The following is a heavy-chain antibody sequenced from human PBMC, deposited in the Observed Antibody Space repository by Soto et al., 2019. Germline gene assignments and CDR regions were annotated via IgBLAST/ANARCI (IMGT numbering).Heavy chain of an antibody. V-gene: IGHV3-23*01. D-gene: IGHD6-13*01. CDR1: GFTFSSYA. Sequence: GGSLRLSCAASGFTFSSYAMSWVRQAPGKGLEWVSAISGSGGSTYYADSVKGRFTISRDNSKNTLYLQMNSLRAEDTAVYYCAKEDSPRLVHSSSSRPTGIAAAGTRGYYYYYGMDVWGQGTTVTVSS. CDR2: ISGSGGST. CDR3: AKEDSPRLVHSSSSRPTGIAAAGTRGYYYYYGMDV. J-gene: IGHJ6*02.